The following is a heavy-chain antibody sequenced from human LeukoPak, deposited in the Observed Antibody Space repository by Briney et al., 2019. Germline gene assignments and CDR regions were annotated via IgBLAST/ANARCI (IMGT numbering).Heavy chain of an antibody. V-gene: IGHV5-51*01. CDR3: ARHVKITFGGVIALYYFDY. CDR1: GYRFTNYW. J-gene: IGHJ4*02. D-gene: IGHD3-16*02. CDR2: IYPGDSDT. Sequence: GESLKISCKGSGYRFTNYWIGWVRQMPGKGLEWMGIIYPGDSDTRYSPSFQGQVTISADKSISTAYLQWSSLKASDTAMYYCARHVKITFGGVIALYYFDYWGQGTLVTVSS.